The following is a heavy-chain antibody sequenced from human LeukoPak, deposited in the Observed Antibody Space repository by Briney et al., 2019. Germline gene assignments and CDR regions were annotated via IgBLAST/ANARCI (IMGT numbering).Heavy chain of an antibody. CDR1: GLTISNNW. Sequence: GGSLRLSCADTGLTISNNWMSWVRQAPGKGLEWVAYIKLDGSEQYYVDSVKGRFTISRDNAKNSLYLQTNGLRAEDTAVYYCARDSSDSSSQVAFDFWGQGTLVTVSS. D-gene: IGHD6-19*01. CDR2: IKLDGSEQ. V-gene: IGHV3-7*03. J-gene: IGHJ4*02. CDR3: ARDSSDSSSQVAFDF.